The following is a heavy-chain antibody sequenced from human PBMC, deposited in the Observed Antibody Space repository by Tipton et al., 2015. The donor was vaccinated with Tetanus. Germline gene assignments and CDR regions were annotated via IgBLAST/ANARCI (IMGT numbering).Heavy chain of an antibody. J-gene: IGHJ4*02. V-gene: IGHV3-53*01. CDR1: GFTVTSTY. CDR3: ARAPFDFSDYFDL. D-gene: IGHD6-19*01. CDR2: IYSGSTT. Sequence: QPVQSGGGLIQPGGSLRLSCAASGFTVTSTYMAWVRQTPGKGLEWVSSIYSGSTTYYRDSVRGRFTISRDSSKNSFHLQLNNLRDEDTAIYFCARAPFDFSDYFDLWGQGTPVTVSS.